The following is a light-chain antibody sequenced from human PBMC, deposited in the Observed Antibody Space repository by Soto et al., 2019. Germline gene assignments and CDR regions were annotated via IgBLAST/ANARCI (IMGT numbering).Light chain of an antibody. CDR3: QQYGSSPLFT. V-gene: IGKV3-20*01. CDR1: QSVSSSY. CDR2: GAS. Sequence: EIVMTQSPGPLSLSPGERATLSCRASQSVSSSYLAWYQQKPGQAPRRLIYGASSRATGIPARFSGSGSGTDFTLTISRLEPEDFAVYYCQQYGSSPLFTFGPGTKVDIK. J-gene: IGKJ3*01.